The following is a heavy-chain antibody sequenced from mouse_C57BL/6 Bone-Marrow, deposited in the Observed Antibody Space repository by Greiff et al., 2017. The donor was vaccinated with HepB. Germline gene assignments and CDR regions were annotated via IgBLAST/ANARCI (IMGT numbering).Heavy chain of an antibody. V-gene: IGHV7-3*01. CDR2: IRNKANGYTT. CDR3: ARYLNYYGSSYYFDY. CDR1: GFTFTDYY. J-gene: IGHJ2*01. Sequence: EVMLVESGGGLVQPGGSLSLSCAASGFTFTDYYMSWVRQPPGKALEWLGFIRNKANGYTTEYSASVKGRFTISRDNSQSILYLQMNALRAEDSATYYCARYLNYYGSSYYFDYWGQGTTLTVSS. D-gene: IGHD1-1*01.